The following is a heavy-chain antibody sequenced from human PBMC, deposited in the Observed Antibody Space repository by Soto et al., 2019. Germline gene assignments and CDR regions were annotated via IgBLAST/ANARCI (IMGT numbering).Heavy chain of an antibody. V-gene: IGHV3-30-3*01. CDR3: ARDLGEQWLAQTFDY. CDR1: GFTFSSYA. Sequence: QVQLVESGGGVVQPGRSLRLSCAASGFTFSSYAMHWVRQAPGKGLEWVAVISYDGSNKYYADSVKGRFTISRDNSKNTLYLQMNSLRAEDTAVYYCARDLGEQWLAQTFDYWGQGTLVTVSS. D-gene: IGHD6-19*01. J-gene: IGHJ4*02. CDR2: ISYDGSNK.